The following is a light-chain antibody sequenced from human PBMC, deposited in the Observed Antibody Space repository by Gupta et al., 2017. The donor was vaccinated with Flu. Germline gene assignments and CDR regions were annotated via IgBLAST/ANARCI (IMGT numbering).Light chain of an antibody. Sequence: EILLRQSPGTLSLSPGERATLSCRASQSVDSNYLAWHQQKHGQAPRLLIYGASNRATGIPDRFSGSGSGTDFTLTISRLEPEDFAVYYCQQYGNSPWTFGQGTKVEI. CDR3: QQYGNSPWT. V-gene: IGKV3-20*01. J-gene: IGKJ1*01. CDR1: QSVDSNY. CDR2: GAS.